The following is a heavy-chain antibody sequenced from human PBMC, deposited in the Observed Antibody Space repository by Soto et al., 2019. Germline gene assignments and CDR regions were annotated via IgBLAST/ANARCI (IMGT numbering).Heavy chain of an antibody. V-gene: IGHV3-30*18. CDR2: ISYHGRNK. CDR3: VKDGSLEVPDVPLEEYYFDH. J-gene: IGHJ4*02. CDR1: GFTFSGYG. Sequence: LRLSCAASGFTFSGYGMHWVRQAPGKGLEWVAVISYHGRNKYYVDSVKGRFTISRDDSKNTLYLQMDSVRAEDTAVYYCVKDGSLEVPDVPLEEYYFDHWGQGTLVTVSS. D-gene: IGHD3-3*01.